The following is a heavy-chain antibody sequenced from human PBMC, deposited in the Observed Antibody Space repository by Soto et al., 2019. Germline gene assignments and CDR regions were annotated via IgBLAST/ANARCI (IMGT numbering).Heavy chain of an antibody. V-gene: IGHV4-39*01. CDR3: VRQSITIFGVVSSSYNWFDP. CDR2: IYYSGST. D-gene: IGHD3-3*01. J-gene: IGHJ5*02. Sequence: PSETLSLTCTVSGGSISSSSYYWGWIRQPPGKGLEWIGSIYYSGSTYYNPSLKSRVTISVDTSKNQYSLKNSSMTAANTAEYYCVRQSITIFGVVSSSYNWFDPWGQGTLVTVSS. CDR1: GGSISSSSYY.